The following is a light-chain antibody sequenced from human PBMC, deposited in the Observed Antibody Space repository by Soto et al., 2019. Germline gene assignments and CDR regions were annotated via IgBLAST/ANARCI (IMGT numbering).Light chain of an antibody. J-gene: IGKJ1*01. CDR1: QSIGSS. CDR2: AAS. CDR3: QQYNNWHTWT. V-gene: IGKV3-15*01. Sequence: EIVMTQSPATLSVSPGERATLSCGGSQSIGSSLAWYQQQPGQAPRLLMYAASTRATGIPARFSESGSGTEFTLSISSLQSQDFAVYYCQQYNNWHTWTFGHGTKVDIK.